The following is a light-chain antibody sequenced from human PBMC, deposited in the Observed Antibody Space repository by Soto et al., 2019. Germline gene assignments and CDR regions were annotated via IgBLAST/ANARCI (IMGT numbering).Light chain of an antibody. CDR1: QSVASN. CDR2: RAS. J-gene: IGKJ3*01. Sequence: EIVMTQSPATLSVSPGETATLSCRASQSVASNLAWFQQKPGQAPRLLIFRASTRATGVPARFSGSGSGTEFTLTITRLQSEDFAVYYCQQYHNWPPLFTFGPGTKVDIK. CDR3: QQYHNWPPLFT. V-gene: IGKV3-15*01.